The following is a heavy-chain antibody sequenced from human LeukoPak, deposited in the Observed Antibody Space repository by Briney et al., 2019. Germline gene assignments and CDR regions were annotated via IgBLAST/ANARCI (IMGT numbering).Heavy chain of an antibody. Sequence: PSETLSLTCTVSGGSISSSSYYWGWIRQPPGKGLEWIGSIYYSGSTYYNPSLKSRVTISVDTSNNQFSLKLSSVTAADTAVYYCARLVGATTGDYWGQGTLVTVSS. CDR2: IYYSGST. D-gene: IGHD1-26*01. V-gene: IGHV4-39*01. J-gene: IGHJ4*02. CDR1: GGSISSSSYY. CDR3: ARLVGATTGDY.